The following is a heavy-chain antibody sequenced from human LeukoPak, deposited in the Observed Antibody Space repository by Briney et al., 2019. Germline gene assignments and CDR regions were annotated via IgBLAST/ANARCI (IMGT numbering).Heavy chain of an antibody. Sequence: SETLSLTCTVSGGSISSGDYYWSWIRQFPGKGLEWIGYIYYSGSSYYNPSLKSRVTISVDTSKNQFSLKLRSVTAADTAMYYCARVPGGDSSGLDYWGQGTLVTVSS. V-gene: IGHV4-30-4*01. J-gene: IGHJ4*02. CDR3: ARVPGGDSSGLDY. CDR2: IYYSGSS. CDR1: GGSISSGDYY. D-gene: IGHD3-22*01.